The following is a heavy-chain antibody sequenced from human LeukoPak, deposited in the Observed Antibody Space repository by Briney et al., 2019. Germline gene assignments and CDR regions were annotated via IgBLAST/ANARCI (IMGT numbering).Heavy chain of an antibody. J-gene: IGHJ4*02. Sequence: SSETLSLTCSVSGDSINSYYWSWIRQPPGKGLEWIGYIYYTGSTDYNPSLKSRVTISVETSKNQFSLKLSSVTAADTAVYYCARDLDSNSSGWYAWGQGTLVTVSS. CDR1: GDSINSYY. V-gene: IGHV4-59*12. D-gene: IGHD6-19*01. CDR2: IYYTGST. CDR3: ARDLDSNSSGWYA.